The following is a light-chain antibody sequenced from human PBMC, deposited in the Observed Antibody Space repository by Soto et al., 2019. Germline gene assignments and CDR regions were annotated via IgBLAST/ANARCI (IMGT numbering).Light chain of an antibody. CDR1: NSDVGGYNY. J-gene: IGLJ2*01. V-gene: IGLV2-11*01. CDR2: VVN. Sequence: QSVLTQPRSVSGSPGQSVTISCTGTNSDVGGYNYVSWYQQHPGNAPKLMIYVVNKRPSGVPDRFSGSKSGNTASLTISGLQAEDEADYYCSSYTSKSSLIFGGGTKVTVL. CDR3: SSYTSKSSLI.